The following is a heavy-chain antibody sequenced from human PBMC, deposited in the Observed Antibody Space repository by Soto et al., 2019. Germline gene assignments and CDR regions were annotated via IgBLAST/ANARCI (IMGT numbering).Heavy chain of an antibody. D-gene: IGHD2-2*01. CDR2: ISAYNGNT. J-gene: IGHJ6*02. V-gene: IGHV1-18*01. CDR1: GYTFTSYG. CDR3: AAGRTGGSYYGMDV. Sequence: ASVKVSCKASGYTFTSYGISWVRQAPGQGLEWMGWISAYNGNTNYAQKLQGRVTMTRDTSTSTAYMEVRSLRSEDTAVYYCAAGRTGGSYYGMDVWGQGTTVTVSS.